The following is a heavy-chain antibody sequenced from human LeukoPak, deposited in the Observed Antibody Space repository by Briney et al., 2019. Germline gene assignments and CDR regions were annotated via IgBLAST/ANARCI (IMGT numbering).Heavy chain of an antibody. D-gene: IGHD3-3*01. CDR3: ARGLDFWSGYYGFDT. Sequence: SETLSLTCTVSGVSMSSYYWSWIRQPAGKGLEWIGRIYTTGDTYYSPSLKSRVTMSVDTSKNHFSLKLTSVTAADTAVYYCARGLDFWSGYYGFDTWGQGTLVTVSS. J-gene: IGHJ5*02. CDR2: IYTTGDT. V-gene: IGHV4-4*07. CDR1: GVSMSSYY.